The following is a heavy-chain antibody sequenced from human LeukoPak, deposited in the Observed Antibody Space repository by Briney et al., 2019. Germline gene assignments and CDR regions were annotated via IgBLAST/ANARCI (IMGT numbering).Heavy chain of an antibody. CDR3: ARGARDSSGYYWVGYYYYYMDV. CDR1: GYTFTSYG. Sequence: ASVKVSCKASGYTFTSYGISWVRQAPGQGLEWMGWISAYNGNTNYAQKLQGRVTMTTDTSTSTAYMELRSLRSEDTAVYYCARGARDSSGYYWVGYYYYYMDVWGKGTTVTVSS. CDR2: ISAYNGNT. J-gene: IGHJ6*03. V-gene: IGHV1-18*01. D-gene: IGHD3-22*01.